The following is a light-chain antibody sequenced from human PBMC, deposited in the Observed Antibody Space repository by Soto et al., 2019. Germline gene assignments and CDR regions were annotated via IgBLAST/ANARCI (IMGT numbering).Light chain of an antibody. CDR2: EGS. J-gene: IGLJ2*01. CDR3: CSYAGHSTVT. V-gene: IGLV2-23*01. CDR1: SPNVGVYEL. Sequence: QSALTQSASVSGSPGQSITISCTGTSPNVGVYELVSWYQQHPGKAPKLIIYEGSKWPSGVSNRFSGSKSGNTASLTISGLQAEDEADYHCCSYAGHSTVTFGGGTKLTVL.